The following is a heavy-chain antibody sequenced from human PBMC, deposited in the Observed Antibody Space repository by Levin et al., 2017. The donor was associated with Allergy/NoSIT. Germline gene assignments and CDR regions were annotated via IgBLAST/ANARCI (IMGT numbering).Heavy chain of an antibody. J-gene: IGHJ6*02. V-gene: IGHV3-48*02. CDR3: ARGPVVVVAAVGYNYGMDV. CDR2: IRSSSSTI. CDR1: GFTFSSYS. Sequence: PGESLKISCAASGFTFSSYSMNWVRQAPGKGLEWVSYIRSSSSTIYYADSVKGRFTISRDNAKNSLYLQMNSLRDEDTAVYYCARGPVVVVAAVGYNYGMDVWGQGTTVTVSS. D-gene: IGHD2-15*01.